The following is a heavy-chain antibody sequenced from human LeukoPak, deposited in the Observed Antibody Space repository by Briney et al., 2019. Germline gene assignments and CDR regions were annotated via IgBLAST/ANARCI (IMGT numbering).Heavy chain of an antibody. CDR2: IYTSGST. Sequence: KPSETLSLTCTVSGGSISSYYWSWIRQPAGKGLEWIGRIYTSGSTNYNPSLKSRVTMSVDTSKNQFSLKLSSVTAADTAVYYCARTSPPYYYDSSGFRFQHWGQGTLVTVSS. CDR3: ARTSPPYYYDSSGFRFQH. CDR1: GGSISSYY. J-gene: IGHJ1*01. V-gene: IGHV4-4*07. D-gene: IGHD3-22*01.